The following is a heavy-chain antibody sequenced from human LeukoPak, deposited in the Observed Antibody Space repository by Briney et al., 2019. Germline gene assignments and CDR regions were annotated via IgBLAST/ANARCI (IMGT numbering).Heavy chain of an antibody. D-gene: IGHD3-22*01. CDR1: GGSISSSSYY. Sequence: SETLSLTCTVSGGSISSSSYYWGWIRQPPGKGLEWIGSIYYSGSTYYNPSLKSRVTISVDTSKNQLSLKLSSVTAADTAVYYCARPRITIIVEAFDIWGQGTMVTVSS. CDR3: ARPRITIIVEAFDI. J-gene: IGHJ3*02. V-gene: IGHV4-39*01. CDR2: IYYSGST.